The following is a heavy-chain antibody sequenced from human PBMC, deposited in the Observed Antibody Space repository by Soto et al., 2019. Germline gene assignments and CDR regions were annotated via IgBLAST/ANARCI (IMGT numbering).Heavy chain of an antibody. D-gene: IGHD3-16*02. CDR3: ARGIMITFGGVIELYFDY. CDR2: IYHSGST. CDR1: GHSINSRGDY. J-gene: IGHJ4*02. Sequence: SETMSLTCTVSGHSINSRGDYGTWIRQHPGKGLEWIGYIYHSGSTYYNPSLKSRVTISVDRSKNQCSLKLSSVTAADTAVYYCARGIMITFGGVIELYFDYWSQGTLVTVSS. V-gene: IGHV4-30-2*01.